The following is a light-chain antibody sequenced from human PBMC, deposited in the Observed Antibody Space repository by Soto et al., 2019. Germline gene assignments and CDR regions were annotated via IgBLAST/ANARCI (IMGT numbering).Light chain of an antibody. CDR1: QSVNRK. J-gene: IGKJ5*01. CDR2: GAS. V-gene: IGKV3-15*01. Sequence: EIVMTQSPATLSVSPGETATLSCRASQSVNRKVAWYQQKPGQAPRLLIYGASTGATDIPDRFSGSGSGTEFTLTISSLQSEDFAVYYCQQYDNWPITFGQGTRLEIK. CDR3: QQYDNWPIT.